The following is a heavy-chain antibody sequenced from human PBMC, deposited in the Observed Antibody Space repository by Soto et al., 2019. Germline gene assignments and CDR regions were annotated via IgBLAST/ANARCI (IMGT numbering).Heavy chain of an antibody. J-gene: IGHJ6*02. V-gene: IGHV5-10-1*01. CDR2: IDPSDSYT. Sequence: GESLKISCKGSGYSFTSYWISWVRQMPGKGLEWMGRIDPSDSYTNYSPSFQGHVTISADKSISTAYLQWSSLKASDTAMYYCARRASVAYYYYGMDVWGQGTTVTV. CDR1: GYSFTSYW. D-gene: IGHD5-12*01. CDR3: ARRASVAYYYYGMDV.